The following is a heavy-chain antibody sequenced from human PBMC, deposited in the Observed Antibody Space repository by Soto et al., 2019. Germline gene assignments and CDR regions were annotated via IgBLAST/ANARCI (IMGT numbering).Heavy chain of an antibody. V-gene: IGHV1-18*01. D-gene: IGHD3-22*01. Sequence: QVQLVQSGAEVKKPGASVKVSCKASGYTFITYGVSWVRQAPGQGLDWLGGISTYNGNTRYAERLQGRVTMTTDTTTNRAYMELRNLRSDDTAVYYCARGPTDYYDNSANYFLDYWGQGTLVTVSS. CDR2: ISTYNGNT. CDR1: GYTFITYG. CDR3: ARGPTDYYDNSANYFLDY. J-gene: IGHJ4*02.